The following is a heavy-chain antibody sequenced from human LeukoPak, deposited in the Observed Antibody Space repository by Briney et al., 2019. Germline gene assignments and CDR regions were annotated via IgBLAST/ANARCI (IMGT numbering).Heavy chain of an antibody. CDR1: GLTFSDHA. J-gene: IGHJ4*02. Sequence: GGSLRLSCVASGLTFSDHAMTWVRQSPGKGLEWLSGITGSGATTYHAESLKGRFTISRDNSKNTLYLQMNNLRAEDTAIYYCAKEGPHHGSYYLNFDYWGQGTLVTVSS. CDR3: AKEGPHHGSYYLNFDY. V-gene: IGHV3-23*01. CDR2: ITGSGATT. D-gene: IGHD1-26*01.